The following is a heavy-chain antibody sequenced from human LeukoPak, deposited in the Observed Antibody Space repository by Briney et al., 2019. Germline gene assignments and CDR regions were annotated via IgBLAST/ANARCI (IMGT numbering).Heavy chain of an antibody. CDR3: ARDRGGGDLEEYYYYMDV. J-gene: IGHJ6*03. D-gene: IGHD2-21*02. CDR1: GYTFTSYG. Sequence: ASVKVSCKASGYTFTSYGISWVRQAPGQGLEWMGWISAYNGNTNYAQKLQGRVTMTTDTSTSTAYMELRRLRSDDTAVYYCARDRGGGDLEEYYYYMDVWGKGTTVTVSS. V-gene: IGHV1-18*01. CDR2: ISAYNGNT.